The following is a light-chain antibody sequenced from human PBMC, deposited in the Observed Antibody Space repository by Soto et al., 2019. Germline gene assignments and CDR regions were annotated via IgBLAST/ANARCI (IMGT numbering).Light chain of an antibody. J-gene: IGLJ2*01. V-gene: IGLV2-11*01. Sequence: QSALTQPRSVSGSPGQSVTISCTGTGSDVGGYDFVSWYQQHPGKAPELMIYDVSKRPSGVPDRFSGSKSGNTASLTISGLQADDEADYYWCSYAGTYTVVFGGGTKLTVL. CDR1: GSDVGGYDF. CDR2: DVS. CDR3: CSYAGTYTVV.